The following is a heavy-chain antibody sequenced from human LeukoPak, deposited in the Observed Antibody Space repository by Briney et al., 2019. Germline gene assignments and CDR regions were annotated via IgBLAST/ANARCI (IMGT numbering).Heavy chain of an antibody. Sequence: GASVKVSCKASGGTFSSYAISWVGQAPGQGLEWMGGIIPIFGTANYAQKFQGRVTITADKSTSTAYMELSSLRSEDTAVYYCARDRKWAGVRSGGSCHRHYYYYMDVWGKGTTVTVSS. J-gene: IGHJ6*03. CDR2: IIPIFGTA. V-gene: IGHV1-69*06. CDR1: GGTFSSYA. CDR3: ARDRKWAGVRSGGSCHRHYYYYMDV. D-gene: IGHD2-15*01.